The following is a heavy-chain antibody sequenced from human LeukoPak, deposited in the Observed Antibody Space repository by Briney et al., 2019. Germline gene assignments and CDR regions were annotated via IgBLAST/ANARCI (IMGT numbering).Heavy chain of an antibody. D-gene: IGHD6-13*01. CDR1: GGSISSYY. J-gene: IGHJ1*01. Sequence: PSETLSLTCTVSGGSISSYYWSWIRQPPGKGLEWIGSINYSGSTHHNPSLKSRVTISVDTSKNQFSLKLSSVTAADTAVYYCASWYSSSWTGYFQHWGQGTLVTVSS. CDR2: INYSGST. V-gene: IGHV4-59*05. CDR3: ASWYSSSWTGYFQH.